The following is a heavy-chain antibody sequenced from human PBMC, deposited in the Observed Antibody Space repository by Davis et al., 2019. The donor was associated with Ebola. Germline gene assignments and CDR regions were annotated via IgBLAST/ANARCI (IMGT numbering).Heavy chain of an antibody. CDR3: ARGQGRFGELIKNWFDP. V-gene: IGHV1-2*06. J-gene: IGHJ5*02. CDR2: INPNNGGT. Sequence: ASVKVSCKASGYTFTGYYIHWVRQAPGQGLEWLGRINPNNGGTIYAQQFQGRVTMTRATSIATAYMDLSSLMSDDTAVYYCARGQGRFGELIKNWFDPWGQGTLVTVSS. D-gene: IGHD3-10*01. CDR1: GYTFTGYY.